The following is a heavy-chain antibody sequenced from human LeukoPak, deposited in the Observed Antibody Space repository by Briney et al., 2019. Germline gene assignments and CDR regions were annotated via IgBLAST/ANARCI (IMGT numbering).Heavy chain of an antibody. J-gene: IGHJ4*02. Sequence: GGSLRLACAASEFTFNSYAMSWVRQAPGRGLERVSAISGSGGSTYHADSVKGRFTISRDNSKNTLYLQMNSLRAEDTAVYYCASASRAVAAVRLDYWGQGTLVTVSS. CDR2: ISGSGGST. CDR1: EFTFNSYA. V-gene: IGHV3-23*01. CDR3: ASASRAVAAVRLDY. D-gene: IGHD6-19*01.